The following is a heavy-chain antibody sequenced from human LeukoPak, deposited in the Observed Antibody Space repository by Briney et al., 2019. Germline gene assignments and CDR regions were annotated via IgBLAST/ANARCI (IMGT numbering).Heavy chain of an antibody. CDR1: GGSFSGYY. J-gene: IGHJ4*02. CDR2: INHSGST. V-gene: IGHV4-34*01. D-gene: IGHD3-22*01. Sequence: SETLSLTCAVYGGSFSGYYWSWIRQPPGKGLEWIGEINHSGSTNYNPSLKSRVTISVDTSKNQFSLKLSSVTAADTAVYYCARVQKADSSGYYYQGNYFDYWGQGTLVTVSS. CDR3: ARVQKADSSGYYYQGNYFDY.